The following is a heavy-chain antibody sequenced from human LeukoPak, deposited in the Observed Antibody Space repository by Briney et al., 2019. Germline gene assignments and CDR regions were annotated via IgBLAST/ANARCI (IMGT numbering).Heavy chain of an antibody. CDR3: AGGGGVGAKY. J-gene: IGHJ4*02. V-gene: IGHV3-53*01. D-gene: IGHD1-26*01. CDR2: IYISGTT. CDR1: EFTVSSNH. Sequence: PGGSLRLSRAASEFTVSSNHMSWVRQAPGKGLEWVSLIYISGTTYYADSVKGRFTISRDNSKNTLYLQMNSLRDEDTAVYYCAGGGGVGAKYWGQGTLVTVSS.